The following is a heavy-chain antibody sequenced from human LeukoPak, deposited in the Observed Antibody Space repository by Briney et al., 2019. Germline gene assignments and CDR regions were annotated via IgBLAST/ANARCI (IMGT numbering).Heavy chain of an antibody. D-gene: IGHD5-24*01. V-gene: IGHV3-53*01. CDR2: IYSGGST. J-gene: IGHJ4*02. CDR1: GFTVSSNY. Sequence: GGSLRLSCAASGFTVSSNYMSWVRQAPGKGLEWVSVIYSGGSTYHADSVKGRFTISRDKSKNTLYPQMNSLRAEDTAVYYCAREQASVEMATTYFDYWGQGTLVTVSS. CDR3: AREQASVEMATTYFDY.